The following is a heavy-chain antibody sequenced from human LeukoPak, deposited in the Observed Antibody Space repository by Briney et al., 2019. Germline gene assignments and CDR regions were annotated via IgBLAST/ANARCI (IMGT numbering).Heavy chain of an antibody. CDR2: INHSGST. CDR1: GGPFSGYY. CDR3: ARGVELRYFDWLPRNRYYFDY. V-gene: IGHV4-34*01. J-gene: IGHJ4*02. Sequence: PSETLSLTCAVYGGPFSGYYWSWIRQPPGKGLEWIGEINHSGSTNYNPSLKSRVTISVDTSKNQFSLKLSSVTAADTAVYYCARGVELRYFDWLPRNRYYFDYWGQGTLVTVSS. D-gene: IGHD3-9*01.